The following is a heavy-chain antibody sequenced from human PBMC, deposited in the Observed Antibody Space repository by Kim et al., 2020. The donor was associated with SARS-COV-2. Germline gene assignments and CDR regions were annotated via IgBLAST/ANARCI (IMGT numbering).Heavy chain of an antibody. D-gene: IGHD1-26*01. Sequence: SGPTLVNPTQTLTLTCTFSGFSLSTSGMCVSWIRQPPGKALEWLALIDWDDDKYYSTSLKTRLTISKDTSKNQVVLTMTNMDPVDTATYYCARIGGGGSYYQYFDYWGQGTLVTVSS. CDR3: ARIGGGGSYYQYFDY. V-gene: IGHV2-70*01. J-gene: IGHJ4*02. CDR1: GFSLSTSGMC. CDR2: IDWDDDK.